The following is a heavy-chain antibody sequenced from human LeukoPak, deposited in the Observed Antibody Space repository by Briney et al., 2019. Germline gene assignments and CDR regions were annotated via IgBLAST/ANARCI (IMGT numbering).Heavy chain of an antibody. D-gene: IGHD4-11*01. CDR3: AKARNSDYRFGFDI. CDR1: RFTFSNYA. V-gene: IGHV3-23*01. CDR2: ISGSGGST. Sequence: GGSLRLSCAVARFTFSNYAMSWVRQAPGKGLEWVSGISGSGGSTYYADSVKGRFTFFGDNSRNTLYLQMSSLRAEDTAVYYCAKARNSDYRFGFDIWGQGTMVTVSS. J-gene: IGHJ3*02.